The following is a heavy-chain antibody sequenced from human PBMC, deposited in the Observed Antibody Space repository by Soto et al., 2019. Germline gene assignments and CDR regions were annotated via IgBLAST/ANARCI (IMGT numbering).Heavy chain of an antibody. CDR2: SNHSGST. J-gene: IGHJ6*02. CDR1: GGPFVVSY. Sequence: VQLRRGGAGLLKLSGTRSLTCVVYGGPFVVSYWAGFPRPPGKGLEWIGESNHSGSTNYNPSLKSRVTISVDTSKNQFSLKLSSVTAADTAVYYCARGGIAVASFWGQGTTVTVSS. V-gene: IGHV4-34*01. CDR3: ARGGIAVASF. D-gene: IGHD6-19*01.